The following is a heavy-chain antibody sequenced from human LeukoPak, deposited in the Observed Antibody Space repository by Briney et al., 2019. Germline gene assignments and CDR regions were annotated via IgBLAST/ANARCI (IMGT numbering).Heavy chain of an antibody. D-gene: IGHD3-22*01. J-gene: IGHJ2*01. CDR3: AKDRAMIVTTALFDL. Sequence: PGGSLRLSCAASGFTFSNDWMHWVRQAPGKGLVWVSGISWNSGSIGYADSVKGRFTISRDNAKNSLYLQMNSLRAEDTALYYCAKDRAMIVTTALFDLWGRGTLVTVSS. CDR2: ISWNSGSI. V-gene: IGHV3-9*01. CDR1: GFTFSNDW.